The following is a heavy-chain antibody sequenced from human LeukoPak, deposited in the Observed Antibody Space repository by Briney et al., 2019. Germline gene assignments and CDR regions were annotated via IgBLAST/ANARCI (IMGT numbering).Heavy chain of an antibody. J-gene: IGHJ4*02. D-gene: IGHD5-18*01. CDR3: ARGGIQLWSIDPLFNDY. Sequence: GGSLRLSCAASGFTFSSYEMNWVRQAPGKGLEWVSYISSSGSTIYYADSVKGRFTISRDNAKNSLYLQMNSLRAEDTAVYYCARGGIQLWSIDPLFNDYWGQGTLVTVSS. CDR2: ISSSGSTI. CDR1: GFTFSSYE. V-gene: IGHV3-48*03.